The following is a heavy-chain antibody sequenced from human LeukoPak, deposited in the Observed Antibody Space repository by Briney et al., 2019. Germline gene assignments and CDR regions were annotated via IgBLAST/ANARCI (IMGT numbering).Heavy chain of an antibody. J-gene: IGHJ4*02. CDR1: GYTFT. CDR2: ISAYNGNT. D-gene: IGHD4-17*01. V-gene: IGHV1-18*01. CDR3: ARGGGDGDYVPH. Sequence: ASVKVSCKASGYTFTISWVRQAPGQGLEWMGWISAYNGNTNYAQKLQGRVAMTTDTSTSTAYMELRSLRSDDTAVYYCARGGGDGDYVPHWGQGTLVTVSS.